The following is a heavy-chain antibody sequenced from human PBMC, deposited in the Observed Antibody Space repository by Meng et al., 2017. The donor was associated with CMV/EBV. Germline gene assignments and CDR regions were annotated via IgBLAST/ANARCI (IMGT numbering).Heavy chain of an antibody. CDR3: ARGLVQLERHFPFDY. V-gene: IGHV3-7*01. CDR1: GFTFSSYW. CDR2: IKQDGSEK. Sequence: GGSLRLSCAASGFTFSSYWMSWVRQAPGKGLEWVANIKQDGSEKYYVDSVKGRFTISRDNAKNSLYLQMNSLRAEDTAVYYCARGLVQLERHFPFDYWGKGTLVTVSS. D-gene: IGHD1-1*01. J-gene: IGHJ4*02.